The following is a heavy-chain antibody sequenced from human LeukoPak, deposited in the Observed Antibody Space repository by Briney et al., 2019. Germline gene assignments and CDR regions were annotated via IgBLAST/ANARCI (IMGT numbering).Heavy chain of an antibody. CDR3: ARGQDKQLVSFDY. D-gene: IGHD6-6*01. V-gene: IGHV1-46*01. J-gene: IGHJ4*02. CDR2: INPSGGST. CDR1: GYAFISYY. Sequence: ASVKVSCKASGYAFISYYMHWVRHAPGQGLEWMGIINPSGGSTSYAQKFQGRVTMTRDMSTSTVYMELSSLRSEDTAVYYCARGQDKQLVSFDYWGQGTLVTVSS.